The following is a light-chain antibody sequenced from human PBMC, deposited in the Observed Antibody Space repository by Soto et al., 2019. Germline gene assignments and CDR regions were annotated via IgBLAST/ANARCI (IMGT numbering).Light chain of an antibody. CDR3: QKYDGAPLT. Sequence: DIQMTQSPSSLSASVGDRVTITCRASLGISNYLAWYQQKPGKVPKLLIYAASTLQSGVPSRFSGSASGTDFTLTISSLQPEDVATYYCQKYDGAPLTFGGGTKVEIK. CDR2: AAS. CDR1: LGISNY. J-gene: IGKJ4*01. V-gene: IGKV1-27*01.